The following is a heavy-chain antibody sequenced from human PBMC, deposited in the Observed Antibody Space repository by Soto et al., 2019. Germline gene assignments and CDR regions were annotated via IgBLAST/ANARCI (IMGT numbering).Heavy chain of an antibody. CDR2: ISYDGDKR. D-gene: IGHD1-26*01. V-gene: IGHV3-30*18. CDR3: AKARVRIVGANSFDY. Sequence: GGSLRLSFVGSGFTFSNYGMHWFRQPPGKGLEWVALISYDGDKRYYADSVMGRLIISRDNSKDTLYLRMNSLGPDDTAVYFCAKARVRIVGANSFDYWGQGTPVTVSS. CDR1: GFTFSNYG. J-gene: IGHJ4*02.